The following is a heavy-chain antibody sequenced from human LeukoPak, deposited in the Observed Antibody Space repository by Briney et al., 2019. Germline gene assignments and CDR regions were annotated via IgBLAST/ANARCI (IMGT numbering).Heavy chain of an antibody. D-gene: IGHD4-17*01. V-gene: IGHV3-21*01. J-gene: IGHJ6*02. Sequence: GGSLRLSCAASGFTFSSYSMNWVRPAPGRGLEWVSSISSSSSYIYYADSVKGRFTISRDNAKNSLYLQMNSLRAEDTAVYYCARDTVTRGYYYYYGMDVWGQGTTVTVSS. CDR1: GFTFSSYS. CDR3: ARDTVTRGYYYYYGMDV. CDR2: ISSSSSYI.